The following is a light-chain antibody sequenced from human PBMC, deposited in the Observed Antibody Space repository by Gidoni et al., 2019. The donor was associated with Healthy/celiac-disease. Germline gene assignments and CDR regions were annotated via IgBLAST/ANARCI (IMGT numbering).Light chain of an antibody. V-gene: IGKV1-39*01. J-gene: IGKJ5*01. CDR1: QSISSY. CDR2: AAS. Sequence: RVTITCRASQSISSYLNWYQQKPGKAPKLLIYAASSLQSGVPSRFSGSGSGTDFTLTISSLQPEDFATYYCQQSYSTPITFGQGTRLEIK. CDR3: QQSYSTPIT.